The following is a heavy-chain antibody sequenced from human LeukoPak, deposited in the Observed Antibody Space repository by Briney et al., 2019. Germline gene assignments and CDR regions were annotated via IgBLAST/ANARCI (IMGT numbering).Heavy chain of an antibody. V-gene: IGHV4-59*01. Sequence: PSETLSLTCTVSGGSISSYYWSWIRQPPGKGLEWIGYIYYSGSTNYHPSLKSRVTISVDTSKNQFSLKLSSVTAADTAVYYCARDPLYYDILTGYYTGGMDVWGKGTTVTVSS. CDR2: IYYSGST. CDR3: ARDPLYYDILTGYYTGGMDV. D-gene: IGHD3-9*01. CDR1: GGSISSYY. J-gene: IGHJ6*04.